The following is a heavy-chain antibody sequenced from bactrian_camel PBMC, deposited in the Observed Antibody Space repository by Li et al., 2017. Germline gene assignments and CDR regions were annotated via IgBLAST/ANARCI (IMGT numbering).Heavy chain of an antibody. D-gene: IGHD6*01. CDR3: AADEACSATVGAGSPQSADFRY. CDR2: ISRIGSRT. J-gene: IGHJ6*01. Sequence: HVQLVESGGGSVQAGGTLRLSCTASGYAYSRYCMGWFRRAPGSVRVGVAAISRIGSRTYYADSVKGRFVISQDRNKNTLFLDTYSLKPEDTGVYYCAADEACSATVGAGSPQSADFRYWGQGTQVTVS. V-gene: IGHV3-3*01. CDR1: GYAYSRYC.